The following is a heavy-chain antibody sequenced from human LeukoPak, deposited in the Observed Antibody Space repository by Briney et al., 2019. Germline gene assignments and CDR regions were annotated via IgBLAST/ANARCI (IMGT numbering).Heavy chain of an antibody. CDR1: SGSISSYY. D-gene: IGHD4-17*01. V-gene: IGHV4-4*07. J-gene: IGHJ4*02. Sequence: SETLSLTCTVSSGSISSYYWSWIRQPAGKGLEWIGRIYVTGTTNYNLSLKSRVTISINTSKMQFSLKLRSVTVEDTGVYYCARARLPYGPYFDSWGQGTLVTVSS. CDR2: IYVTGTT. CDR3: ARARLPYGPYFDS.